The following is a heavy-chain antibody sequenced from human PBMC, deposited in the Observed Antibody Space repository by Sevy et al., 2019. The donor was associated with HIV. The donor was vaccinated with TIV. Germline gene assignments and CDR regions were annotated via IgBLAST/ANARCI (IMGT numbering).Heavy chain of an antibody. CDR1: GFTFSSYA. CDR2: ISYDGSNK. CDR3: ARPGMSFIVRDYYFDY. Sequence: GGSLRLSCAASGFTFSSYAMHWVRQAPGKGLEWVAVISYDGSNKYYADSVKGRFTISRDNSKNTLYLQMNSLRAEDTAVYYCARPGMSFIVRDYYFDYWGHGTLVTVSS. D-gene: IGHD3-16*02. J-gene: IGHJ4*01. V-gene: IGHV3-30-3*01.